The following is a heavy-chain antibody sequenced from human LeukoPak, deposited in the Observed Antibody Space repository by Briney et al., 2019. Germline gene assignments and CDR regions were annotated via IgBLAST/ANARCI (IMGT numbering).Heavy chain of an antibody. D-gene: IGHD3-10*01. Sequence: SVKVSCKASGGTFSSYAISWVRQAPGQGLEWMGGIIPIFGTANYAQKFQGRVTITADESTSTAYMELSSLRSEDTAVYYCAALDDYGSGSYSTSYYYYYGMDVWGKGTTVTVSS. J-gene: IGHJ6*04. CDR3: AALDDYGSGSYSTSYYYYYGMDV. V-gene: IGHV1-69*13. CDR2: IIPIFGTA. CDR1: GGTFSSYA.